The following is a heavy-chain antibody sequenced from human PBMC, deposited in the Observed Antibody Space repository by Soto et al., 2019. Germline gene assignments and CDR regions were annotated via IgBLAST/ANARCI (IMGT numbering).Heavy chain of an antibody. Sequence: QVQLQQWGAGLLKPSETLSLTCAVYGGSFSGYYWSWIRQPPGKGLEWIGEINHSGSTNYNPSLKNSVTLSVDTAKNQFSLKLSFLTAAETGLFYFAGGRGMVYAFRIRTGVFDIWGQGTMVTVSS. V-gene: IGHV4-34*01. D-gene: IGHD2-8*01. CDR1: GGSFSGYY. CDR2: INHSGST. CDR3: AGGRGMVYAFRIRTGVFDI. J-gene: IGHJ3*02.